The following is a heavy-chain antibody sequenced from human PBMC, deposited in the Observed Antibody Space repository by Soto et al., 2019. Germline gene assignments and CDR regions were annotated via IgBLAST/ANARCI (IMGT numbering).Heavy chain of an antibody. J-gene: IGHJ4*02. D-gene: IGHD3-10*01. CDR3: ARDSGSDYLDK. Sequence: QVQLVGSGGGVVQPGRSLRLSCVASGFTFSSYGMHWVRQAPGKGLEWVAVIWYDGSHRFYGDSVKGRSTISRDNSKTTLYFQMDSLRAEDTAVYYCARDSGSDYLDKWGQGTLVTVSS. V-gene: IGHV3-33*01. CDR1: GFTFSSYG. CDR2: IWYDGSHR.